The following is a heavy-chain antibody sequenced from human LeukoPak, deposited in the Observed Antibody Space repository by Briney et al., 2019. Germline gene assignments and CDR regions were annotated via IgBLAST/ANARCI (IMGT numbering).Heavy chain of an antibody. D-gene: IGHD6-19*01. J-gene: IGHJ4*02. CDR2: ISYDGSNK. V-gene: IGHV3-30-3*01. CDR3: AKDSSGWYYFDY. Sequence: QPGGSLRLSCAASGFTFSSYAMSWVRQAPGKGLEWVAVISYDGSNKYYADSVKGRFTISRGNSKNTLYLQMNSLRAEDTAVYYCAKDSSGWYYFDYWGQGTLVTVSS. CDR1: GFTFSSYA.